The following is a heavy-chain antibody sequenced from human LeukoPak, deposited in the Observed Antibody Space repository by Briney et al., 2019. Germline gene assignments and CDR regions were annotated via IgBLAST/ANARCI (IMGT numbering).Heavy chain of an antibody. V-gene: IGHV3-20*04. J-gene: IGHJ4*02. D-gene: IGHD1-26*01. Sequence: GGSLRLSCAASGFTFSSYGMSWVRQAPGKGLEWVSGINWNGGSTGYADSVKGRFTISRDNAKNSLYLQMNSLRAEDTALYYCASGGIYYGAAFDFWGQGSLVTVSA. CDR1: GFTFSSYG. CDR2: INWNGGST. CDR3: ASGGIYYGAAFDF.